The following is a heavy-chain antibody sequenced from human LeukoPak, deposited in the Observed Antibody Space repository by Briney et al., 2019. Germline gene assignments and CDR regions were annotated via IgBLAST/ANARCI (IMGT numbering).Heavy chain of an antibody. Sequence: PSETLSLTCTVSGGSISSYYWSWIRQPPGKGLEWIGYIYYSGSTNYNPSLKSRVTISVDTSKNQFSLKLSSVTAADTAVYYCARSNPLYYDFWSGYYGPPDYWGQGTLVTVSS. J-gene: IGHJ4*02. V-gene: IGHV4-59*01. CDR2: IYYSGST. CDR3: ARSNPLYYDFWSGYYGPPDY. D-gene: IGHD3-3*01. CDR1: GGSISSYY.